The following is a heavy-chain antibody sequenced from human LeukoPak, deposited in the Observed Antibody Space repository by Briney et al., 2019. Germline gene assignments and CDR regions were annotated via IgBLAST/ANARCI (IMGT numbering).Heavy chain of an antibody. Sequence: GGSLRLSCAASGFTFSSYAMSWVRQAPGKGLKWVSTISGSGGTTYYADSVKGRFTISRDNPKNTLYLQMNSLRAEDTAVYYCAKIRIVGATTHFDYWGQGTLVTVSA. CDR1: GFTFSSYA. D-gene: IGHD1-26*01. V-gene: IGHV3-23*01. CDR3: AKIRIVGATTHFDY. CDR2: ISGSGGTT. J-gene: IGHJ4*02.